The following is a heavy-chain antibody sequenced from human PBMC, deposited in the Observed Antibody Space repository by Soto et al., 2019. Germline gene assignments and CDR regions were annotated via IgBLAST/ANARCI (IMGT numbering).Heavy chain of an antibody. J-gene: IGHJ5*02. CDR1: GFTFRSFA. CDR3: ARDRHSSPRGFDP. CDR2: IGGSSSYI. Sequence: GGSLRLSCAASGFTFRSFAMSWVSKAPGKGLEWVSAIGGSSSYIYYADSVKGRFTISRDNAKNSLYLQMNSLRAEDTAVYYCARDRHSSPRGFDPWGQGTLVTVSS. D-gene: IGHD6-13*01. V-gene: IGHV3-21*01.